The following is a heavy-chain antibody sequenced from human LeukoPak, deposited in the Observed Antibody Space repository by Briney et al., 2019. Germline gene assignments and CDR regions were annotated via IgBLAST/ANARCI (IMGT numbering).Heavy chain of an antibody. CDR2: INHSGST. J-gene: IGHJ4*02. D-gene: IGHD6-19*01. CDR1: GGSISSYY. Sequence: PSETLSLTCTVSGGSISSYYWSWIRQPPGKGLEWIGEINHSGSTNYNPSLKSRVTISVDTSKNQFSLKLSSVTAADTAVYYCARGHSSGWYEGAFDYWGQGTLVTVSS. V-gene: IGHV4-34*01. CDR3: ARGHSSGWYEGAFDY.